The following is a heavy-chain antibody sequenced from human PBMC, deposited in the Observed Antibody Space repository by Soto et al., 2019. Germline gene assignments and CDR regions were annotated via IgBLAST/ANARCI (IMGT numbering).Heavy chain of an antibody. J-gene: IGHJ6*02. CDR1: GYTLTELS. V-gene: IGHV1-24*01. D-gene: IGHD6-13*01. CDR2: FDPEDGET. CDR3: ATGGPDIAAAGKALVWYYYYGMDV. Sequence: ASVKVSCKVSGYTLTELSMHWVRQAPGKGLEWMGGFDPEDGETIYAQKFQGRVTMTEDTSTGTAYMELSSLRSEDTAVYYCATGGPDIAAAGKALVWYYYYGMDVWGQGTTVTVSS.